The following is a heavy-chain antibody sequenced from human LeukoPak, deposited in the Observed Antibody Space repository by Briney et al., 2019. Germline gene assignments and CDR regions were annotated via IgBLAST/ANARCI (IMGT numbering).Heavy chain of an antibody. V-gene: IGHV1-2*02. Sequence: ASVKVSCKASGYTFTGYYTHWVRQAPGQGLEWMGWINPNRGGTNYAQKFQGSVNMHRDTSISTAYMELSRLRSDDTAVYYCARDSERLQQYYYYGMDVWGQGTTVSVSS. CDR2: INPNRGGT. CDR3: ARDSERLQQYYYYGMDV. J-gene: IGHJ6*02. D-gene: IGHD4-4*01. CDR1: GYTFTGYY.